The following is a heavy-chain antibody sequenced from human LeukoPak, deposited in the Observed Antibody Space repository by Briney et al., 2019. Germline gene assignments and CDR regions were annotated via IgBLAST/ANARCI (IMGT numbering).Heavy chain of an antibody. J-gene: IGHJ6*02. CDR2: IIPIFGTA. Sequence: ASVKVSCKASGGTFSSYAISWVRQAPGQGLEWMGGIIPIFGTANYAQKFQGRVTITTDESTSTAYMELSSPRSDDTAVYYCARGAPIWGVDTAMVITRGMDVWGQGTTVTVSS. V-gene: IGHV1-69*05. CDR3: ARGAPIWGVDTAMVITRGMDV. CDR1: GGTFSSYA. D-gene: IGHD5-18*01.